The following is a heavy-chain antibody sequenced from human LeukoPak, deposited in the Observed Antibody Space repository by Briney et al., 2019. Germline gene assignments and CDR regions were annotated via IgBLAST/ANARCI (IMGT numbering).Heavy chain of an antibody. J-gene: IGHJ4*02. V-gene: IGHV4-39*07. CDR2: IYYSGST. CDR1: GGSISSSSYY. D-gene: IGHD6-19*01. CDR3: AREGSGWYVRYFDY. Sequence: PSETLSLTCTVSGGSISSSSYYWGWIRQPPGKGLEWIGSIYYSGSTYYNPSLKSRVTISVDTSKNQFSLKLSSVTAADTAVYYCAREGSGWYVRYFDYWGQGTLVTVSS.